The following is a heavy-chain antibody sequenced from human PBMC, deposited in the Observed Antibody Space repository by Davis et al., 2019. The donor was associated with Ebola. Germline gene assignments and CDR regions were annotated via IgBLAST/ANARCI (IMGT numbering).Heavy chain of an antibody. J-gene: IGHJ6*02. Sequence: ASVKVSCKASGYTLTDYQMHWVRQAPGQGLEWMGGINPISGDTNYAEKFQGRVTMTRDTSISTVYMELSRLRSDDTAVYYCARGRLLWFGELFLYGMDVWGQGTTVTVSS. D-gene: IGHD3-10*01. CDR3: ARGRLLWFGELFLYGMDV. CDR2: INPISGDT. CDR1: GYTLTDYQ. V-gene: IGHV1-2*02.